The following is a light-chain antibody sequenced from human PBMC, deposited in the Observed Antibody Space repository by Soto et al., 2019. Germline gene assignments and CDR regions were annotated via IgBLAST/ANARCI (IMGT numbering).Light chain of an antibody. Sequence: EIVLTQSPATLSLSPGERATLSCRASQSVSSYLAWYQLKPGQAPRLLIYDASNKATGIPARFSGSGSGTDFTLTISSLEPEDFAVYYCQHRSNWPITFGPGTRLEIK. J-gene: IGKJ5*01. CDR3: QHRSNWPIT. CDR1: QSVSSY. CDR2: DAS. V-gene: IGKV3-11*01.